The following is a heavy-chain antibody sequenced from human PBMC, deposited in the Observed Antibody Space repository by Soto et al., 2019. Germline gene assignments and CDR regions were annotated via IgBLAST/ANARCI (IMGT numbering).Heavy chain of an antibody. V-gene: IGHV3-21*01. Sequence: GGSLRLSCAASGFTFSSYSRNWVRQAPGKGLEWVSSISSSSSYIYYADSVKGRFTISRDNAKNSLYLQMNSLRAEDTAVYYCARARGSSSVAFYYYYYMDVWGKGTTVTVSS. J-gene: IGHJ6*03. D-gene: IGHD6-6*01. CDR1: GFTFSSYS. CDR3: ARARGSSSVAFYYYYYMDV. CDR2: ISSSSSYI.